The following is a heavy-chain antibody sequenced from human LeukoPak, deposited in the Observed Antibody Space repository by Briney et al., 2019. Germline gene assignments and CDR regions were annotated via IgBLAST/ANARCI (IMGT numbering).Heavy chain of an antibody. CDR2: ISGSGGST. J-gene: IGHJ4*02. V-gene: IGHV3-23*01. CDR3: ASGYCSNSNCYSIDY. D-gene: IGHD2-2*03. CDR1: GFTFSSYA. Sequence: AGGSLRLSCAASGFTFSSYAMSWVRQAPGKGLEWVSAISGSGGSTYYADSVKGRFTISRDNSKNTLYLQMNSLRAEDTAMYYCASGYCSNSNCYSIDYWGQGTLVTVSS.